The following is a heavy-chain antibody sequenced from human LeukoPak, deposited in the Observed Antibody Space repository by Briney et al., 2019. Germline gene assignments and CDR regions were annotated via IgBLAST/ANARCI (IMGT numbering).Heavy chain of an antibody. V-gene: IGHV3-23*01. J-gene: IGHJ4*02. D-gene: IGHD3-22*01. Sequence: GGSLRLSCAASGFTFSSYTMSWVRQAPGKGLEWVSVFTASGGNTYYADSVKGRFTISRDNSKNTLDLQMNSLRAEDTAVYYCAKSQGSGYYNYFDYWGQGTPVTVSS. CDR1: GFTFSSYT. CDR3: AKSQGSGYYNYFDY. CDR2: FTASGGNT.